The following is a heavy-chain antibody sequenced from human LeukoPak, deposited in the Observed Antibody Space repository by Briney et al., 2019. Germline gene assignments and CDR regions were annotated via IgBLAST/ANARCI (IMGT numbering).Heavy chain of an antibody. CDR1: GFTFSSYA. J-gene: IGHJ6*02. Sequence: PGGSLRLSCAASGFTFSSYAMSWVRQAPGKGLEWVSVIYSGGSTYYADSVKGRFTISRDNSKNTLYLQMNSLRAEDTAVYYCARDSSPHGMDVWGQGTTVTVSS. CDR3: ARDSSPHGMDV. CDR2: IYSGGST. V-gene: IGHV3-53*01.